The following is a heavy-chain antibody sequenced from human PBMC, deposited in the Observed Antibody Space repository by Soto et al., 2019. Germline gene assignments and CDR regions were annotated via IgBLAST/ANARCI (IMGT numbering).Heavy chain of an antibody. V-gene: IGHV4-39*02. CDR3: ATQEVGGSYVYTFDT. J-gene: IGHJ5*02. CDR1: GGSISSSSYY. CDR2: IYYSGST. D-gene: IGHD1-26*01. Sequence: QLQLQESGPGLVKPSETLSLTCTVSGGSISSSSYYWGWIRQPPGKGLEWIGSIYYSGSTYYNPSLKSRVTISADTSKNHFSLKLSSVTAADTAVYYCATQEVGGSYVYTFDTWGQGTLVTVSS.